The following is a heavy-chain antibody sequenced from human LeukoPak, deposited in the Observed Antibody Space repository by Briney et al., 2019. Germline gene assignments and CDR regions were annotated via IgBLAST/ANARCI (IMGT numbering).Heavy chain of an antibody. J-gene: IGHJ4*02. CDR3: ARDRSLGIIDY. CDR2: IYYSGST. CDR1: GDSISGYYSGYY. D-gene: IGHD3-16*01. V-gene: IGHV4-61*03. Sequence: SETLSLTCIVSGDSISGYYSGYYWSWIRQPPGKGLEWIGYIYYSGSTNYNPSLKSRVTISVDASKDHFSLKVTSVTAADTAVYYCARDRSLGIIDYWGQGTLVTVSS.